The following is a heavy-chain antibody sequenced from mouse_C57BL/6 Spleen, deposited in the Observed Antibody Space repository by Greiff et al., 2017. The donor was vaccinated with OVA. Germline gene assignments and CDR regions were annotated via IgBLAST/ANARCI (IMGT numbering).Heavy chain of an antibody. CDR2: ISDGGSYT. CDR3: ARDSYDYPSWFAY. CDR1: GFTFSSYA. D-gene: IGHD2-4*01. V-gene: IGHV5-4*01. J-gene: IGHJ3*01. Sequence: VKLVESGGGLVKPGGSLKLSCAASGFTFSSYAMSWVRQTPEKRLEWVATISDGGSYTYYPDNVKGRFTISRDNAKNNLYLQMSHLKSEDTAMYYCARDSYDYPSWFAYWGQGTLVTVSA.